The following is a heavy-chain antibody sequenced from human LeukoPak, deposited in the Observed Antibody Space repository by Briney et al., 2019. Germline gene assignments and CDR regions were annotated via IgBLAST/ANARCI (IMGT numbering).Heavy chain of an antibody. V-gene: IGHV3-7*01. CDR3: ARDQAMVRGVIISAHFDY. D-gene: IGHD3-10*01. J-gene: IGHJ4*02. CDR2: IKQDGSDK. Sequence: GGSLRLSCAASGFTFSNYWMTWVRQAPGKELEWVASIKQDGSDKYYVDSVKGRFTISRDNAKNSLYLQMNSLRAEDTAVYYCARDQAMVRGVIISAHFDYWGQGTLVTVSS. CDR1: GFTFSNYW.